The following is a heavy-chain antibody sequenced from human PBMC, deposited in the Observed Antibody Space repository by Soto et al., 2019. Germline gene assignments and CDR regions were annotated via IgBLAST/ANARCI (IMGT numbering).Heavy chain of an antibody. J-gene: IGHJ5*02. V-gene: IGHV4-39*01. CDR2: IYYSGST. CDR3: AGLRFSAWLFAWFDP. D-gene: IGHD3-3*01. CDR1: GGSISSSSYY. Sequence: SETLSLTCTVSGGSISSSSYYWGWIRQPPGKGLEWIGSIYYSGSTYYNPSLKSRVTISVDTSKNQFSLKLSSVTAADTAVYYCAGLRFSAWLFAWFDPWGQGTVVTISS.